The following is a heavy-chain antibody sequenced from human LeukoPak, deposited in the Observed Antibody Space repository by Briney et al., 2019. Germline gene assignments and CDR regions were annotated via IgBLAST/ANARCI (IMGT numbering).Heavy chain of an antibody. CDR1: GFTLSNCW. Sequence: GASLRLSCAASGFTLSNCWMYWVRQAPGRGLVWVSRINGDGSTTTYADSVKGRFTISRDNAKNTLYLQMNSLRVDDTSVYYCARRGYSGVWGMDVWGQGTTVTVS. CDR2: INGDGSTT. CDR3: ARRGYSGVWGMDV. V-gene: IGHV3-74*01. J-gene: IGHJ6*02. D-gene: IGHD5-12*01.